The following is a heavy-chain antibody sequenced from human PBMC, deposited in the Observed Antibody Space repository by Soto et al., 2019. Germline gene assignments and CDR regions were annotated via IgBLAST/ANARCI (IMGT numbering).Heavy chain of an antibody. CDR2: IYDSGSP. D-gene: IGHD1-26*01. CDR1: GGSISVYY. J-gene: IGHJ4*02. Sequence: QVQLQESGPGQVKPSETLSLKCTISGGSISVYYWSWIRQPPGQALEWIGYIYDSGSPYYNPSLGSRVTISADTSKNQISLELTSATAADTAVYYCARGVGSSPPRYWGRGTLVTVSS. CDR3: ARGVGSSPPRY. V-gene: IGHV4-59*01.